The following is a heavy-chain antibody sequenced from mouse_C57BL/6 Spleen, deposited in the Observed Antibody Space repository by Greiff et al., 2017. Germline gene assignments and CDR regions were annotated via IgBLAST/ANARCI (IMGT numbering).Heavy chain of an antibody. CDR1: GYTFTSYW. J-gene: IGHJ2*01. V-gene: IGHV1-7*01. CDR3: ASGPLAMVVATDFDY. Sequence: QVQLQQSGAELAKPGASVKLSCKASGYTFTSYWMHWVKQRPGQGLEWIGYINPSSGYTKYNQKFKDKATLTDDKSSSTAYMQLSSLTYEDSAVYYCASGPLAMVVATDFDYWGQGTTLTVSS. D-gene: IGHD1-1*01. CDR2: INPSSGYT.